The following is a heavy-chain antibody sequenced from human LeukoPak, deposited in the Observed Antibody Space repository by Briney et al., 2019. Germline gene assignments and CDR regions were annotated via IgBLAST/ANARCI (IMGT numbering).Heavy chain of an antibody. Sequence: KPGGSLRLSCAASGFTFSDYYMSWIRQTPGKGLEWVSYISSSGYTTYHADSAKGRFTISRDNAKSSLYLQMNSLRAEDTAVYYCAKGQDMVRGVITPDWFDPWGQGTLVTVSS. D-gene: IGHD3-10*01. CDR3: AKGQDMVRGVITPDWFDP. V-gene: IGHV3-11*01. CDR2: ISSSGYTT. J-gene: IGHJ5*02. CDR1: GFTFSDYY.